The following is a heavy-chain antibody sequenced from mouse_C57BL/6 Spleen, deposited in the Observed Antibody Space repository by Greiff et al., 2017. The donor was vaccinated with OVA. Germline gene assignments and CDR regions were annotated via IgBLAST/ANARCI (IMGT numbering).Heavy chain of an antibody. J-gene: IGHJ2*01. CDR3: ARGLVATGY. V-gene: IGHV5-4*01. CDR1: GFTFSSYA. D-gene: IGHD1-1*01. Sequence: EVQLVESGGGLVKPGGSLKLSCAASGFTFSSYAMSWVRQTPEKRLEWVATISDGGSYTYYPDNVKGRFTISRDNAKNNLYLQMSHLKSEDTAMYYCARGLVATGYWGQGTTLTVSS. CDR2: ISDGGSYT.